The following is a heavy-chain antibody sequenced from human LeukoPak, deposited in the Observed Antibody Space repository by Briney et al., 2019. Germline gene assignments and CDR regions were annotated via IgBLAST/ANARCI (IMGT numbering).Heavy chain of an antibody. CDR3: ARDEGSWSKGYYMDV. CDR1: GFTFSSYG. CDR2: ISSSSSYI. V-gene: IGHV3-21*01. J-gene: IGHJ6*03. Sequence: PGGSLRLSCAASGFTFSSYGMHWVRQAPGKGLEWVSSISSSSSYIYYADSVKGRFTISRDNAKNSLYLQMNSLRAEDTAVYYCARDEGSWSKGYYMDVWGKGTTVTVSS. D-gene: IGHD6-13*01.